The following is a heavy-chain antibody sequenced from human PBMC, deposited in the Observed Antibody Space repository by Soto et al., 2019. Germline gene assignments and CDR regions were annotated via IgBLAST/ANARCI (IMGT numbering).Heavy chain of an antibody. J-gene: IGHJ6*02. CDR3: AKDREEGYNFYYGMDV. CDR1: GASVNTYS. CDR2: IYTSAST. Sequence: QVQLQESGPGLVKPSETLSLTCTVSGASVNTYSWSWIRQPAGKGLEWIGRIYTSASTNYSPSLKGRLTLSVDTSKNQVSLKLTSVTAADTAIYYCAKDREEGYNFYYGMDVWDQGATVTVSS. V-gene: IGHV4-4*07. D-gene: IGHD3-10*01.